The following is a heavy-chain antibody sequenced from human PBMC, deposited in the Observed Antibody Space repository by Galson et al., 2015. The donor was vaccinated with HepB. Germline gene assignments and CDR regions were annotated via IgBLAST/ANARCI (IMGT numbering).Heavy chain of an antibody. CDR1: GYSFTTYW. J-gene: IGHJ4*02. V-gene: IGHV5-51*01. CDR2: FYPDDSHT. D-gene: IGHD3-22*01. CDR3: ARLSSFHDGRGYPKGVFDN. Sequence: QSGAEVKKPGESLKISCQGSGYSFTTYWIGWVRQMPGKGLEWMGAFYPDDSHTRYSPSFQGQVTISVDKSTSTAYLQWSSLKASDSATYYCARLSSFHDGRGYPKGVFDNWGQGTLVTVSS.